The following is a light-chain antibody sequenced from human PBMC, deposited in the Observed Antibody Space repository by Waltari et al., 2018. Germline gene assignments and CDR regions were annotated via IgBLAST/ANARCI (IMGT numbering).Light chain of an antibody. V-gene: IGKV3-20*01. CDR2: GAS. CDR1: QCLTGSW. CDR3: KQYDGLVVT. J-gene: IGKJ4*01. Sequence: IVLTQSPVTLSLSARGSVTLLCGACQCLTGSWITWYHQKPGQAPRLLIYGASSRATGIPDRFSGSGSGTDFTLTISRLDPEDSAVYYCKQYDGLVVTLGGGTKVEIK.